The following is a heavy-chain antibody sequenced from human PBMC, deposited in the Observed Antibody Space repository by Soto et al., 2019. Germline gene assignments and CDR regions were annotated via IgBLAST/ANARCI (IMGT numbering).Heavy chain of an antibody. J-gene: IGHJ5*02. CDR1: GGTLSSYA. CDR2: IIPIFGTA. V-gene: IGHV1-69*01. D-gene: IGHD6-6*01. Sequence: QVQRVKPGAEVRKPGSSVKVSCKASGGTLSSYAISWVRQAPGQGLEWMGGIIPIFGTANYAQKFQGRVTITADESTSTAYMELSSLRSEDTAVYYCARESSSPGWFDPWGQGTLVTVSS. CDR3: ARESSSPGWFDP.